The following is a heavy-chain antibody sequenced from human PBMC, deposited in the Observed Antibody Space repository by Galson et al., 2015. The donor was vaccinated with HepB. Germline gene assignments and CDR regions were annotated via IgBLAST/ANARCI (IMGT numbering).Heavy chain of an antibody. Sequence: SLRLSCAASGFTFDDYTMHWVRQAPGKGLQWVSRISWNGGTTTYAAFVQGRFTISRDNAKDSLFLQMNSLRTEDTALYYCVCSPYSGTSPSGRFDHWGQGTLVTVSS. V-gene: IGHV3-9*01. CDR1: GFTFDDYT. J-gene: IGHJ4*02. D-gene: IGHD6-25*01. CDR3: VCSPYSGTSPSGRFDH. CDR2: ISWNGGTT.